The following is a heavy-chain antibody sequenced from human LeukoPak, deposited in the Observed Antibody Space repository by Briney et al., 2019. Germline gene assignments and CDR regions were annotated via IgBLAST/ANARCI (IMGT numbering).Heavy chain of an antibody. CDR2: ISSNGDNT. CDR3: VRGTGY. V-gene: IGHV3-64D*06. Sequence: PGGSLRLSFSVSGFTFSTYVMHWVRQNPGKGLEYVSAISSNGDNTYYADSVKVRFTISRDNSKNTLYLQMSSLRADDTAVYYCVRGTGYWGQGTLVAVSS. CDR1: GFTFSTYV. J-gene: IGHJ4*02.